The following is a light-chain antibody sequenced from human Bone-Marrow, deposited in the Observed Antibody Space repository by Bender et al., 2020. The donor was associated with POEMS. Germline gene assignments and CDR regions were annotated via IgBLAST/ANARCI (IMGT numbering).Light chain of an antibody. CDR3: QAGDNYSGI. CDR1: DLGDKY. Sequence: SYEVTQPPSVSVSPGQTASITCSGDDLGDKYVAWYQQKPGQSPVLVIYQDTKRPSGIPERFSGSNSGNTATLTISGTQAMDEADYYCQAGDNYSGIFGGGNKLTVL. CDR2: QDT. J-gene: IGLJ2*01. V-gene: IGLV3-1*01.